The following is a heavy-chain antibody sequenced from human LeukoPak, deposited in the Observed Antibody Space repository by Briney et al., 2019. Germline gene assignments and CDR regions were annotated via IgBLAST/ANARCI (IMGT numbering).Heavy chain of an antibody. D-gene: IGHD2-15*01. J-gene: IGHJ4*02. CDR2: IYSGGST. V-gene: IGHV3-66*01. CDR1: GFTVSSNY. Sequence: PGGSLRLSCAASGFTVSSNYMSWVRQAPGKGLEWVSVIYSGGSTYYADSVKGRFTISRDNSKNTLYLQMNSLRAEDTAVCYCARDLLGSIDYWGQGTLVTVSS. CDR3: ARDLLGSIDY.